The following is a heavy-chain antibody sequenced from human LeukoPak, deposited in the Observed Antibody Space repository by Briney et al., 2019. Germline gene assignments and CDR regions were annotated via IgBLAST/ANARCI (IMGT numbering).Heavy chain of an antibody. CDR1: GFTFSSYW. CDR2: INSDGSST. Sequence: PGGSLRLSCAASGFTFSSYWMHWVRQAPGKGLVWVSRINSDGSSTSYADSVKGRFTISRDNAKNTLYLQMNSLRAEDTAAYYCATWWEGIAAQEFIFWGQGTLVTVS. D-gene: IGHD6-13*01. CDR3: ATWWEGIAAQEFIF. J-gene: IGHJ4*02. V-gene: IGHV3-74*01.